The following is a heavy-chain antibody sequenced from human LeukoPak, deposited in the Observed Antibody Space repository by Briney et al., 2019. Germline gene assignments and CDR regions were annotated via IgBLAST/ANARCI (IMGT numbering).Heavy chain of an antibody. V-gene: IGHV1-3*01. CDR2: VNAGNGNT. CDR3: ARDQEAFDY. J-gene: IGHJ4*02. CDR1: GYTFTSYA. Sequence: ASVKVSCKASGYTFTSYAIHWVRQAPGQGLEWMGWVNAGNGNTRYSQKFQGRVTVTRDTSTSTVHMELSGLRSEDTAVYYCARDQEAFDYWGQGTLVTVSS.